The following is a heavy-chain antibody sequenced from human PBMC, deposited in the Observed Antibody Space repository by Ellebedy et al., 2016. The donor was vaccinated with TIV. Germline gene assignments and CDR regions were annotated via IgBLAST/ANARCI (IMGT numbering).Heavy chain of an antibody. Sequence: ASVKVSCXASGYTFTSYYMHWVRQAPGQGLEWMGIINPSGGSTSYAQKFQGRVTMTEDTSTDTAYMELSSLRSEDTAVYYCATARVVTHWFDPWGQGTLVTVSS. D-gene: IGHD3-3*01. CDR2: INPSGGST. J-gene: IGHJ5*02. CDR3: ATARVVTHWFDP. CDR1: GYTFTSYY. V-gene: IGHV1-46*01.